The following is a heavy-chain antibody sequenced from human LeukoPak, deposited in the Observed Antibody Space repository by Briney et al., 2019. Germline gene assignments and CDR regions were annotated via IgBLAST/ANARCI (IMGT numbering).Heavy chain of an antibody. J-gene: IGHJ6*03. D-gene: IGHD2-2*01. V-gene: IGHV1-8*01. CDR3: ARGPSPALYYYYYMDV. CDR1: GYTFTSYD. Sequence: ASVKVSCKASGYTFTSYDINWVRQATGQGLEWMGWMNPNSGNTGYAQKFQGRVTMTRNTSISTAYMELSSLRSEDTAVYYCARGPSPALYYYYYMDVRGKGTTVTVSS. CDR2: MNPNSGNT.